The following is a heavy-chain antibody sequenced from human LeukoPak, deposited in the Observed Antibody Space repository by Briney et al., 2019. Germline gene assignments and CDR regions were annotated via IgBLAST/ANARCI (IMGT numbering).Heavy chain of an antibody. J-gene: IGHJ5*02. CDR1: GGSISSYY. D-gene: IGHD2-2*01. CDR2: IYTSGST. Sequence: SETLSLTCTVSGGSISSYYWSWFRQPAGKGLEWIGRIYTSGSTNYNPSLRSRVTISVDRPKNQFSLRLSSVTAADTAVYHCARSYCSSTSCHKGVNWFDPWGQGTLVIVSS. CDR3: ARSYCSSTSCHKGVNWFDP. V-gene: IGHV4-4*07.